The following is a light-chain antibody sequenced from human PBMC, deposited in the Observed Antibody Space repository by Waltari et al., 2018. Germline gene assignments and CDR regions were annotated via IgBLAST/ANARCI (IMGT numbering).Light chain of an antibody. CDR3: QQSRNIPYT. CDR1: HNISSI. J-gene: IGKJ2*01. Sequence: DIQMTQSPSSLSASVGDRVTITCRASHNISSIFNWYQQKPGKVPKVLIYDATTLQSVVPSRFSGSGSGTDFTLTIGSLQPEDFATYYCQQSRNIPYTFGQGTKLDIK. V-gene: IGKV1-39*01. CDR2: DAT.